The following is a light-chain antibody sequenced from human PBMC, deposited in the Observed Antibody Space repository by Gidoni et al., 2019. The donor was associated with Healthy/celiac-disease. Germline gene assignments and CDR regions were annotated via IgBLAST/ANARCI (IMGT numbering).Light chain of an antibody. CDR3: AAWDDSLSGWV. V-gene: IGLV1-47*01. Sequence: QSVLTQPPSASGTPGQRGTISCSGSSTNIGSNYVYGYQQLPGTAPKLLIYRNNQRPSGVPDRFSGSKSGTSASLAIRGLRSEDEADYYCAAWDDSLSGWVFGGGTKLTVL. CDR2: RNN. J-gene: IGLJ3*02. CDR1: STNIGSNY.